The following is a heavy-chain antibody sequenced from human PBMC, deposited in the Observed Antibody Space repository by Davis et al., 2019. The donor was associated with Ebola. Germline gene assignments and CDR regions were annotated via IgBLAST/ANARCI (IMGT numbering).Heavy chain of an antibody. CDR2: ISYDGSNK. Sequence: GESLKISCAASGFTFSSYGMHWVRQAPGKGLEWVAVISYDGSNKYYADSVKGRFTISRDNSKNTLYLQMNSLRAEDTAVYYCAKVRGSYSDYWGQGTLVTVSS. CDR3: AKVRGSYSDY. J-gene: IGHJ4*02. V-gene: IGHV3-30*18. D-gene: IGHD1-26*01. CDR1: GFTFSSYG.